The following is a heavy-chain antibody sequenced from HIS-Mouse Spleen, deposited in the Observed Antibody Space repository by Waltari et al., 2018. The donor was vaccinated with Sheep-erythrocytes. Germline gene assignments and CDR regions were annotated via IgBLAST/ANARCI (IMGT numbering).Heavy chain of an antibody. J-gene: IGHJ3*02. CDR2: ISYDGSNK. CDR1: GSPFSSYG. D-gene: IGHD7-27*01. Sequence: QVQLVESGGGVVQPRRSLRLSCAASGSPFSSYGMHWVRQAPGKGLEWVAVISYDGSNKYYADSVKGRFTISRDNSKNTLYLQMNSLRAEDTAVYYCAKDPANWDAFDIWGQGTMVTVSS. V-gene: IGHV3-30*18. CDR3: AKDPANWDAFDI.